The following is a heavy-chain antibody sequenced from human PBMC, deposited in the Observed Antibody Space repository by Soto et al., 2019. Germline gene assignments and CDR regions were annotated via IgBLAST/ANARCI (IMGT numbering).Heavy chain of an antibody. CDR1: GYTFTSYG. D-gene: IGHD6-19*01. J-gene: IGHJ3*02. V-gene: IGHV1-18*04. Sequence: GASVKVSCKASGYTFTSYGISWVRQAPGQGLEWMGWISAYNGNTNYAQKLQGRVTMTTDTSTSTAYMELRSLRSDDTAVYYCARDSGLAVAGSAFDIWGQGTMVTVSS. CDR2: ISAYNGNT. CDR3: ARDSGLAVAGSAFDI.